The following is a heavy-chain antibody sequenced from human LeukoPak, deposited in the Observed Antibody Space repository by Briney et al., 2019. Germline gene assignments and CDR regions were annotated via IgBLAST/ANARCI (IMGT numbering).Heavy chain of an antibody. V-gene: IGHV3-21*01. CDR3: ARIIVVPAAMGERDYYYMDV. CDR2: ISSSSSYI. Sequence: GGSLRLSCAASGFTFSSYSMNWVRQAPGKGLEWVSSISSSSSYIYYADSVKGRFTISRDNAKNSLYPQMNSLRAEDTAVYYCARIIVVPAAMGERDYYYMDVWGKGTTVTVSS. J-gene: IGHJ6*03. CDR1: GFTFSSYS. D-gene: IGHD2-2*01.